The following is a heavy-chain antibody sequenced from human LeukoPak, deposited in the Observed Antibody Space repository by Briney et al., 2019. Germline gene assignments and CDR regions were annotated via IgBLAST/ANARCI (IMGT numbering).Heavy chain of an antibody. CDR1: GFTFSSYW. Sequence: GGSLRLSCAASGFTFSSYWMSWVRQAPGKGLEWVAVISYDGSNKYYADSVKGRFTISRDNSKNTLYLQMNSLRAEDTAVYYCAKGVWYCDYWGQGTLVTVSS. CDR2: ISYDGSNK. CDR3: AKGVWYCDY. J-gene: IGHJ4*02. D-gene: IGHD5/OR15-5a*01. V-gene: IGHV3-30*18.